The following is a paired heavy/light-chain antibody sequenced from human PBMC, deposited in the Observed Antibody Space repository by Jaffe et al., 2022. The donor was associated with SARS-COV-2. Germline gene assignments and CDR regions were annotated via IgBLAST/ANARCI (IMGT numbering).Heavy chain of an antibody. V-gene: IGHV2-5*01. CDR2: IYWNDDK. J-gene: IGHJ5*02. CDR1: GFSLSTSGVG. D-gene: IGHD6-19*01. CDR3: AHSPPLGIIAVAGLNWFDP. Sequence: QITLKESGPTLVKPTQTLTLTCTFSGFSLSTSGVGVGWIRQPPGKALEWLALIYWNDDKRYSPSLKSRLTITKDTSKNQVVLTMTNMDPVDTATYYCAHSPPLGIIAVAGLNWFDPWGQGTLVTVSS.
Light chain of an antibody. V-gene: IGLV3-10*01. J-gene: IGLJ2*01. CDR3: YSTDSSGNLV. Sequence: SYELTQPPSVSVSPGQTARITCSGDALPKKYAYWYQQKSGQAPVLVIYEDSKRPSGIPERFSGSSSGTMATLTISGAQVEDEADYYCYSTDSSGNLVFGGGTKLTVL. CDR2: EDS. CDR1: ALPKKY.